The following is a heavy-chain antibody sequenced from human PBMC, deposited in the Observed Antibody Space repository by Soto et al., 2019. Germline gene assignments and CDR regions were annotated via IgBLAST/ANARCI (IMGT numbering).Heavy chain of an antibody. Sequence: ASVKVSCKASGFTFSTNDINWVRQAPGQGPQWMGWMNANVDATDSPQEFKGRVTMTWNASISAAYMELSNLKSDDTAVYYCAREVVEGSSLRIDTWGQGTLVTVSS. V-gene: IGHV1-8*01. J-gene: IGHJ5*02. CDR3: AREVVEGSSLRIDT. CDR2: MNANVDAT. D-gene: IGHD2-15*01. CDR1: GFTFSTND.